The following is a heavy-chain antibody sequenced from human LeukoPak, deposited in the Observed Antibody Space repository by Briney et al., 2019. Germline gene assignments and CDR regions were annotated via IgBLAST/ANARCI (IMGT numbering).Heavy chain of an antibody. Sequence: SGGSLRLSCAASEFTFTSYAMHWVRQAPGKGLEWVAFIRYDGTSKYYADSVKGRFTISRDDSENTLYLQMNGLRIEDTALYYCTKDRYCSSSSCPTDHWGQGTLVTVSS. CDR1: EFTFTSYA. CDR2: IRYDGTSK. V-gene: IGHV3-30*02. CDR3: TKDRYCSSSSCPTDH. D-gene: IGHD2-2*01. J-gene: IGHJ4*02.